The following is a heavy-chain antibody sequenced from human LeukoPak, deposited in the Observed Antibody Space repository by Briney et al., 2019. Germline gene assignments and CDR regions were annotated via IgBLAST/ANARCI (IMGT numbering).Heavy chain of an antibody. J-gene: IGHJ4*02. CDR3: ARGQSRYFDWYLGFFDY. CDR1: GFPFSSY. Sequence: GGSLTLSCAASGFPFSSYMNWVRQAPGKGLEGVSCFRSTSSYIYYTDSVKGRFTISRDNAKHSLYLQITSLRADDTAVYYCARGQSRYFDWYLGFFDYWGQGTLVTVSS. V-gene: IGHV3-21*01. CDR2: FRSTSSYI. D-gene: IGHD3-9*01.